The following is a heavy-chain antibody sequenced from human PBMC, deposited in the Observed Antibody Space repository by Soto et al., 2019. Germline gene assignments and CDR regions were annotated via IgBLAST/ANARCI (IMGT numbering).Heavy chain of an antibody. CDR1: GFSVSNSA. J-gene: IGHJ4*02. V-gene: IGHV3-23*01. D-gene: IGHD4-17*01. CDR3: AKHDYGDYDFDY. CDR2: ISRNGGNT. Sequence: PGRCMRLACAPCGFSVSNSAMGGVSQAPGKGLEWVSAISRNGGNTHYADSVKGRFAVCRDNSKDTLYLQMNSLKAEDTAEYYCAKHDYGDYDFDYWGQGTLVTVS.